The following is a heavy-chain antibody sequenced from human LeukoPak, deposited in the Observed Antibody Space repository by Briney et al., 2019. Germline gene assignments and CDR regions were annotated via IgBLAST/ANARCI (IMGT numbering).Heavy chain of an antibody. D-gene: IGHD6-19*01. CDR2: IKQDGNEK. V-gene: IGHV3-7*01. Sequence: GGSLRLSCAASGFRFNTYWMSWVRQAPGKGLEWVANIKQDGNEKYYADSVKGRFTISRDNGKNSLDLQMNSLRADDTAVYYCARDSSGWYHWFDPWGQGTLVTVSS. CDR1: GFRFNTYW. J-gene: IGHJ5*02. CDR3: ARDSSGWYHWFDP.